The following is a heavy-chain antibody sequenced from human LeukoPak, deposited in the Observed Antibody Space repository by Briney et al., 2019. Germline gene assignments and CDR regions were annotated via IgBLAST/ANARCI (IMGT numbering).Heavy chain of an antibody. J-gene: IGHJ4*02. CDR3: ARGELLVDY. V-gene: IGHV1-2*02. D-gene: IGHD3-10*01. CDR1: GYPFTDQF. Sequence: ASVKVSCKASGYPFTDQFINWVRQAPGRGLEWMGWINPNSGYTNYEQRFQGRVTMTRDTSISTAYMDLTRLASDDTAVYYCARGELLVDYWGQGTLVTVSS. CDR2: INPNSGYT.